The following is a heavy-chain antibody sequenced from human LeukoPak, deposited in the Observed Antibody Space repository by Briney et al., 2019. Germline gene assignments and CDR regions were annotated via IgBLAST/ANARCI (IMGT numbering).Heavy chain of an antibody. CDR3: AKGRWLQNYFDY. V-gene: IGHV1-69*01. CDR2: IIPIFGTA. CDR1: GGTFSSYA. J-gene: IGHJ4*02. D-gene: IGHD5-24*01. Sequence: SVKVSCRASGGTFSSYAISWVRQAPGQGLEWMGGIIPIFGTANYAQKFQGRVTITADESTSTAYMELSSLRSEDTAVYYCAKGRWLQNYFDYWGQGTLVTVSS.